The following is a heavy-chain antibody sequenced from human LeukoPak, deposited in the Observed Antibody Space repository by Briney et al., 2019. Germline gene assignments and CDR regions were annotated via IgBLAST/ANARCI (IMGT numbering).Heavy chain of an antibody. CDR2: ISAYNGNT. CDR1: GYTFISYG. D-gene: IGHD1-26*01. V-gene: IGHV1-18*01. Sequence: GASVKVSCKASGYTFISYGISWVRQAPGQGLEWMGWISAYNGNTSYAQRLQGRVTMTTDTSTSTAYMELRSLRSDDTAVYYCARAGIVGATNYYYMDVWGKGTTVTVSS. CDR3: ARAGIVGATNYYYMDV. J-gene: IGHJ6*03.